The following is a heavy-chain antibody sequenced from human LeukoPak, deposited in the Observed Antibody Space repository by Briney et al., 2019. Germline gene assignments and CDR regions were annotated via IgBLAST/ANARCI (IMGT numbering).Heavy chain of an antibody. CDR2: TNHSGST. CDR3: ARDVIAAAGTDDY. V-gene: IGHV4-34*01. D-gene: IGHD6-13*01. CDR1: GGSFSGYY. J-gene: IGHJ4*02. Sequence: SETLSLTCAVYGGSFSGYYWSWIRQPPGKGLEWIGETNHSGSTNYNPSLKSRVTISVDTSKNQFSLKLSSVTAADTAVYYCARDVIAAAGTDDYWGRGTLVTVSS.